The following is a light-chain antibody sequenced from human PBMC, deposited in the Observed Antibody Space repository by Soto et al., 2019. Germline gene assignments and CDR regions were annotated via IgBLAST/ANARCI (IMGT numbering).Light chain of an antibody. Sequence: QSVLTQPPSASGTPGQRVTISCSGSSSNIGSDTVNWYQQLPGTAPKLLIYGNNQRPSGVPDRFSGSKSGTSASLAISGLQSEDKADYYCAAWDGSLNGWVFGGGTKLTVL. CDR2: GNN. V-gene: IGLV1-44*01. J-gene: IGLJ3*02. CDR1: SSNIGSDT. CDR3: AAWDGSLNGWV.